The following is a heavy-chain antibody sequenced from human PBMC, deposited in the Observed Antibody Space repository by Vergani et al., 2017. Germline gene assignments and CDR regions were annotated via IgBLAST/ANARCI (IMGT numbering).Heavy chain of an antibody. V-gene: IGHV4-39*01. D-gene: IGHD3-10*01. CDR1: GGSISSSSYY. CDR2: IYYSGST. J-gene: IGHJ4*02. CDR3: ARCSPGTWFGDFYSGISDYFDY. Sequence: QLQLQESGPGLVKPSETLSLTCTVSGGSISSSSYYWGWIRQPPGKGLEWIGSIYYSGSTYYNPSLKSRVTISVDTSKNQFSLKLSSVTAADTAVYYCARCSPGTWFGDFYSGISDYFDYWGQGTLVTVSS.